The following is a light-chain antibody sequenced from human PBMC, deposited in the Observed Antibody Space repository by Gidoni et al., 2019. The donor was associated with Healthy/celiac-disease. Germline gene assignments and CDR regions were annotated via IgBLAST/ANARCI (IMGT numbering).Light chain of an antibody. J-gene: IGKJ5*01. CDR2: AAS. Sequence: IQMTQSPSSLSASVGARVTITCRASQSISSYLNWYQQKPGKATKLLIYAASSLQSGVPARFSGSGSGRDFTITISSMQPEDVATYYCQQSYSTPPSTFGQGTRLEIK. CDR3: QQSYSTPPST. V-gene: IGKV1-39*01. CDR1: QSISSY.